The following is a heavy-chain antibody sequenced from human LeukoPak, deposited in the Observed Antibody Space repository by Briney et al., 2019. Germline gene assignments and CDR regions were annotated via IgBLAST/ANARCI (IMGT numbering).Heavy chain of an antibody. V-gene: IGHV3-23*01. CDR2: IGGSGSGT. J-gene: IGHJ5*02. CDR3: ARDPAPGNFDP. CDR1: GLIFSSYA. Sequence: PGGSLRLSCAASGLIFSSYAMSWVRQAPGKGLEWVSDIGGSGSGTTYADSVKGRFTISRDNSKNTLYLQMNSLRVEDTAIFYCARDPAPGNFDPWGQGTLVTVSS. D-gene: IGHD1-1*01.